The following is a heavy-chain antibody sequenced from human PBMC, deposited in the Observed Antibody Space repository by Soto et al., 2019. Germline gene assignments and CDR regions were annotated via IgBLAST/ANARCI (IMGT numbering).Heavy chain of an antibody. D-gene: IGHD5-18*01. CDR2: ISSSSSYT. Sequence: PGGSLRLSCAASGFTFSDYYMSWIRQAPGKGLEWVSYISSSSSYTNYADSVKGRFTISRDNAKNSLYLQMNSLRAEDTAVYYCARYRSTEIQLWSQSPFDYWGQGTLVTVSS. J-gene: IGHJ4*02. V-gene: IGHV3-11*03. CDR1: GFTFSDYY. CDR3: ARYRSTEIQLWSQSPFDY.